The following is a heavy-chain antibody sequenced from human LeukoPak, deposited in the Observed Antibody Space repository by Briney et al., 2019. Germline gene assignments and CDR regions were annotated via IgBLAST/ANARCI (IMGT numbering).Heavy chain of an antibody. J-gene: IGHJ4*02. Sequence: SGGSLRLSCAASGFTFSSYVMSWARQAPGKGLEWVSTITGSGGNTYYADSVKGRFTISRDNSKNTLHLQMNSLSAEDTALYYCARRGYCGGGTCNRNFEFWGQGTLVTVSS. CDR1: GFTFSSYV. CDR3: ARRGYCGGGTCNRNFEF. D-gene: IGHD2-15*01. V-gene: IGHV3-23*01. CDR2: ITGSGGNT.